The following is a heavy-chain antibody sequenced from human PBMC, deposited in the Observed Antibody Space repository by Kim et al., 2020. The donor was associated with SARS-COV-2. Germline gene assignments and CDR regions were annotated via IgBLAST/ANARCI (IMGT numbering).Heavy chain of an antibody. CDR3: ARDSGWAFDY. CDR1: GYTLMNYV. D-gene: IGHD6-19*01. V-gene: IGHV1-3*04. J-gene: IGHJ4*02. CDR2: ISIGNDDT. Sequence: ASVKVSCKTSGYTLMNYVMHWVRQAPGHRPEWMGLISIGNDDTKFSQKFRGRVTITRDTSASTAYMELTSLRSEDTAIYYCARDSGWAFDYWGQGTLITVAS.